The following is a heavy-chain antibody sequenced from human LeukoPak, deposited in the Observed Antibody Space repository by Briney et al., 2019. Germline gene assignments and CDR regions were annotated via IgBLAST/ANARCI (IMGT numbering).Heavy chain of an antibody. D-gene: IGHD2-2*01. CDR2: INSDGRST. V-gene: IGHV3-74*01. CDR1: AFTFSSYW. Sequence: GGSLRLSCAASAFTFSSYWTRWVRHPPGEGLVWVSRINSDGRSTSYADSVKGRFTISRDNAKNTLYLQMNSLRAEDTAVYYCARGPPGSAAIDYWGEGTLVTVSS. CDR3: ARGPPGSAAIDY. J-gene: IGHJ4*02.